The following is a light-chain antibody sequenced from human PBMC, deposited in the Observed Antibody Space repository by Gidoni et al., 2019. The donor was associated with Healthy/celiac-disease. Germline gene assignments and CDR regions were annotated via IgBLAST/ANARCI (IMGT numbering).Light chain of an antibody. J-gene: IGKJ4*01. CDR2: DAS. Sequence: EIALTQPPATLSLSPGERATLSCRASQSVSSYLAWYQQKPGQAPRLLIYDASNRATGIPARFSGSGSGTDFTLTISSLEPEDFAVYYCQQRSNWPSFGGGTKVEIK. V-gene: IGKV3-11*01. CDR3: QQRSNWPS. CDR1: QSVSSY.